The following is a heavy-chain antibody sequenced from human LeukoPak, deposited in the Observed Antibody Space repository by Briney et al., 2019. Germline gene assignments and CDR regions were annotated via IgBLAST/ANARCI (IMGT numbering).Heavy chain of an antibody. CDR2: IGTTGDT. J-gene: IGHJ3*02. Sequence: PGGSLRLSCAASGFTFSSYDMHWVRQPTGKGLEWVSGIGTTGDTYYPGSVKGRFTISRENAKNALYLQMNSLRAGDTAVYYRARGLYYYDSSGYYGDTFDIWGQGTMVIVSS. V-gene: IGHV3-13*04. D-gene: IGHD3-22*01. CDR1: GFTFSSYD. CDR3: ARGLYYYDSSGYYGDTFDI.